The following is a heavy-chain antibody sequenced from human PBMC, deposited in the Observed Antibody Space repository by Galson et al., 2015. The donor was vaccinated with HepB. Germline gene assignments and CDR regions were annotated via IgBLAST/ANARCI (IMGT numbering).Heavy chain of an antibody. CDR3: ARAGRSNYDFWTGSNGFDP. CDR1: GYTLTSHY. V-gene: IGHV1-46*03. Sequence: SVKVSCKASGYTLTSHYIHWVRQAPGQGLEWMGIINPSSGITTFAQKFQGRVTMTRDTSTSTVYMEVSSLRSEDTAVYYCARAGRSNYDFWTGSNGFDPWGQGTWSPSPQ. J-gene: IGHJ5*02. CDR2: INPSSGIT. D-gene: IGHD3-3*01.